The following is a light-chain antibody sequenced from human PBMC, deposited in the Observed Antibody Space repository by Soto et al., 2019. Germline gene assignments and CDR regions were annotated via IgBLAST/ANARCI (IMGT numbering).Light chain of an antibody. Sequence: EIVLTQSPGTLSLSRGERATLSCRASQSVSSSYLAWYQQKPGQAPRLLLYATFSRATGISDRFSGRGSGTGFTLTINSLEPEDFAVYYCQHYGNSLTWTFGQGTKVDIK. CDR3: QHYGNSLTWT. CDR2: ATF. J-gene: IGKJ1*01. V-gene: IGKV3-20*01. CDR1: QSVSSSY.